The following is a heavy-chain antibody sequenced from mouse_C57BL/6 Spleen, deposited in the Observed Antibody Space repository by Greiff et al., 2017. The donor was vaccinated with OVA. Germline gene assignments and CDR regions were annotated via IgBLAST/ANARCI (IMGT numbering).Heavy chain of an antibody. CDR2: IDPSDSDT. D-gene: IGHD1-1*01. V-gene: IGHV1-52*01. J-gene: IGHJ1*03. CDR1: GYTFTSYW. CDR3: ARRGTTVADFDV. Sequence: VQLQQPGAELVRPGSSVKLSCKASGYTFTSYWMHWVKQRPIQGLEWIGNIDPSDSDTHYNQKFKDKATLTVDKSSSTAYMQLSSLTSEDSAVYYCARRGTTVADFDVWGTGTTVTVSS.